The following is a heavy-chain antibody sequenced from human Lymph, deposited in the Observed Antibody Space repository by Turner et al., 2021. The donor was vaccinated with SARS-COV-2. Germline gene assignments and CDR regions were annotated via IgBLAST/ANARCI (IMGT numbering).Heavy chain of an antibody. V-gene: IGHV3-33*01. CDR1: GFTFSSYG. D-gene: IGHD1-26*01. Sequence: QVQLVESGGGVVQPGGSLNLPCAASGFTFSSYGIHWVRQAPGKGLEWVAVIWYDASNKYYADSVKGRFTISRDNSTNTVYLQMNSLRAEDTAVYYCARDGAVGATTGLDYWGQGTLVTVSS. CDR3: ARDGAVGATTGLDY. CDR2: IWYDASNK. J-gene: IGHJ4*02.